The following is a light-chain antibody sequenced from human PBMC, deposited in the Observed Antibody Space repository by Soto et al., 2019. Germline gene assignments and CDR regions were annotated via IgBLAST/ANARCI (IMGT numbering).Light chain of an antibody. CDR2: AAS. CDR3: RQANSFPIT. CDR1: QDISTW. V-gene: IGKV1-12*01. J-gene: IGKJ5*01. Sequence: DIQMTQSPSSVSASVGDRVTITCRASQDISTWLAWYQQKPGKAPKFVIFAASTLQSGVPSRFSGSGSGTDFTLTISSLQPEDFAPYYCRQANSFPITFGQGTRLEIK.